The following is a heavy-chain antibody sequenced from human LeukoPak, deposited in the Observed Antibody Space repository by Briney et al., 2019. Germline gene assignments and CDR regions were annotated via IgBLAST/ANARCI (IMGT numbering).Heavy chain of an antibody. Sequence: GESLKISCRVFGYAFASYWIGWVRQVPGKGLEWMGIIYPADSDIKYNPSFEGQVTFSVDKSINTAYLQWSSLKASDTAMYYCARFEVNHEDSSAFYYFDYWGLGTLVTVSS. J-gene: IGHJ4*02. V-gene: IGHV5-51*01. CDR3: ARFEVNHEDSSAFYYFDY. CDR1: GYAFASYW. D-gene: IGHD3-22*01. CDR2: IYPADSDI.